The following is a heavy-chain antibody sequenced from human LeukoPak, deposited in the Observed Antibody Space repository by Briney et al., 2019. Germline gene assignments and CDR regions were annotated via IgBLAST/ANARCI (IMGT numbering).Heavy chain of an antibody. CDR3: AKDIGSYYDY. J-gene: IGHJ4*02. CDR2: IQYDGSKK. CDR1: GFTFSSNG. Sequence: GGSLRLSCVASGFTFSSNGMHWVRQAPGKGLGWVRFIQYDGSKKYYADSVKGRFTISRDNSKNTVYLEMNSLRAEDTAVYYCAKDIGSYYDYWGQGTLVTVSS. V-gene: IGHV3-30*02. D-gene: IGHD3-10*01.